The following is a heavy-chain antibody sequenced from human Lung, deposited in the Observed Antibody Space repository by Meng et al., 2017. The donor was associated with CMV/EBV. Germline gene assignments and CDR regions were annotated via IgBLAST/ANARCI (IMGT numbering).Heavy chain of an antibody. CDR1: GFTFSSYE. CDR3: ARDSTWYSGSHLDYYYGMDV. V-gene: IGHV3-48*03. D-gene: IGHD1-26*01. Sequence: GESLKISCAASGFTFSSYEMNWVRQAPGKGLEWVSYISSSGSTIYYADSVKGRFTISRDNAKNSLYLQMNSLRAEDTAVYYCARDSTWYSGSHLDYYYGMDVWGQGTTVTVSS. J-gene: IGHJ6*02. CDR2: ISSSGSTI.